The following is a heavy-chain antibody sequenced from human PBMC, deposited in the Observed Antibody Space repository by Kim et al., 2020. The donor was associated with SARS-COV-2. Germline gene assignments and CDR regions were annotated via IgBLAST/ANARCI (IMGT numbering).Heavy chain of an antibody. CDR3: ARDLGVATFDY. Sequence: NDAQKLQGRVTMTTDTSTSTAYMERRSLRSDDTAVYYCARDLGVATFDYWGQGTLVTVSS. V-gene: IGHV1-18*01. J-gene: IGHJ4*02. D-gene: IGHD5-12*01.